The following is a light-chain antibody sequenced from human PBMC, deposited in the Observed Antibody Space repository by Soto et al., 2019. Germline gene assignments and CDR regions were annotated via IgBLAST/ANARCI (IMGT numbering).Light chain of an antibody. Sequence: QSALTQPASVSGSPGQSITISCTGTSSDVGGYNYVSWYQQHPGKAPKLMIYDVSNRPSGVSNRFSGSKSGNTASLTISGLQAEDDDDYYCSSYTSSSTLRVFGTGTKLTVL. V-gene: IGLV2-14*01. CDR2: DVS. CDR1: SSDVGGYNY. J-gene: IGLJ1*01. CDR3: SSYTSSSTLRV.